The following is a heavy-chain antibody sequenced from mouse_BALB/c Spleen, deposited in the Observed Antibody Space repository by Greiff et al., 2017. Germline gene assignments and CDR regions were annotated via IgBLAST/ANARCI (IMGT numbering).Heavy chain of an antibody. J-gene: IGHJ2*01. Sequence: EVKLMESGPGLVKPSQSLSLTCTVTGYSITSDYAWNWIRQFPGNKLEWMGYISYSGSTSYNPSLKSRISITRDTSKNQFFLQLNSVTTEDTATYYCARRGTVVAGDYFDYWGQGTTLTVSS. CDR2: ISYSGST. D-gene: IGHD1-1*01. CDR1: GYSITSDYA. V-gene: IGHV3-2*02. CDR3: ARRGTVVAGDYFDY.